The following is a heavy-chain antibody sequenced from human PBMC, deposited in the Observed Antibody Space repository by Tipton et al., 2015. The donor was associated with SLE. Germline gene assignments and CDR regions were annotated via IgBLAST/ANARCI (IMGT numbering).Heavy chain of an antibody. CDR3: ARDRVTIFGVVVEVFDY. J-gene: IGHJ4*02. Sequence: SLRLSCAASGFTFSSYWMHWVRQAPGKGLVWVSRINSDGSSTSYADSVKGRFTISRDNAKNSLYLQMNSLRAEDTAVYYCARDRVTIFGVVVEVFDYWGQGTLVTVSS. D-gene: IGHD3-3*01. V-gene: IGHV3-74*01. CDR2: INSDGSST. CDR1: GFTFSSYW.